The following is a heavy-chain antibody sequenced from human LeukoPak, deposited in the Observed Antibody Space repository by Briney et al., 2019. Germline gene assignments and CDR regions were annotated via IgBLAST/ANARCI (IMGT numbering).Heavy chain of an antibody. CDR1: GGAVNSYY. Sequence: SETLSLTCTVSGGAVNSYYWSWIRQPPGKGLEWIGYIYYSGSTNYNPSLKSRVTISVDTSKNQFSLKLSSVTAADTAVYYCARSERTLRYFDWLLANWGQGTLVTVSS. J-gene: IGHJ4*02. V-gene: IGHV4-59*02. CDR3: ARSERTLRYFDWLLAN. D-gene: IGHD3-9*01. CDR2: IYYSGST.